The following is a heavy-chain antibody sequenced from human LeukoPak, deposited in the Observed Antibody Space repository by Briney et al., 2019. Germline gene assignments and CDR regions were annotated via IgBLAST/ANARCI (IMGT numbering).Heavy chain of an antibody. J-gene: IGHJ3*02. CDR1: GGSISSYY. CDR3: ARRLSYGAAFDI. Sequence: PSETLSLTCTVSGGSISSYYWSWIRQPPGKGLEWIRYIYTSGSTNYNPSLKSRVNISVDTSKNQFSLKLSSVTAADTAVYYCARRLSYGAAFDIWGQGTMVTVSS. V-gene: IGHV4-4*09. D-gene: IGHD1-26*01. CDR2: IYTSGST.